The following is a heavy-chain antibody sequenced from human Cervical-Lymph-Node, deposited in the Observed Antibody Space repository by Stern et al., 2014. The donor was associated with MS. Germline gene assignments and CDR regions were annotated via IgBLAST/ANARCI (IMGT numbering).Heavy chain of an antibody. D-gene: IGHD4-17*01. V-gene: IGHV4-34*01. Sequence: QVQLQQWGAGLLKPSETLSLTCAVYGGSFSGYYWSWIRQSPGKGLEWIGEINHSGNTNYNPSLKSRVTISAETSRSQFSLKLGSVTAADTAVYYCARYTVRDWFDPWGQGTLVIVSS. CDR1: GGSFSGYY. CDR2: INHSGNT. CDR3: ARYTVRDWFDP. J-gene: IGHJ5*02.